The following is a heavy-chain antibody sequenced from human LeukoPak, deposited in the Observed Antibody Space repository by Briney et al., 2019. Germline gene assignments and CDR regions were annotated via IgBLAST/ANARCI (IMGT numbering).Heavy chain of an antibody. CDR2: INSDGSST. CDR1: GFTFSNYW. D-gene: IGHD4-17*01. Sequence: GGSLRLSCAASGFTFSNYWMHWVRQAPGKGLVWVSRINSDGSSTTSADSAKGRSTISRDNAKNTLYLQMNSLRAEDTAVYYCAKGGATVIDYWGQGTLVTVSS. V-gene: IGHV3-74*01. J-gene: IGHJ4*02. CDR3: AKGGATVIDY.